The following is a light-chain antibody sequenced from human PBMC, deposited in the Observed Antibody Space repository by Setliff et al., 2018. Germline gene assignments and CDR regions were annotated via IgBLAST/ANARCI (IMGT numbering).Light chain of an antibody. CDR1: GSDFGTYNL. V-gene: IGLV2-8*01. CDR3: SSYASSINPYV. Sequence: QSALIQPPSVSGSAGQSVTISCTGTGSDFGTYNLVSWYQQQPGKPPKLMIYEVTKRPSGVPDRFSGSKSGNTASLTVSGLQGEDEADYYCSSYASSINPYVFGTGTKVTVL. CDR2: EVT. J-gene: IGLJ1*01.